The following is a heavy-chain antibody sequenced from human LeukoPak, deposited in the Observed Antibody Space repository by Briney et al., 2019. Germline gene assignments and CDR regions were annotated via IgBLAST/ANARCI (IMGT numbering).Heavy chain of an antibody. V-gene: IGHV1-2*02. J-gene: IGHJ3*02. CDR1: GYTFTGYY. CDR3: ARGTVVTGAFDAFDI. CDR2: INPNSGGT. Sequence: ASVKVSCKASGYTFTGYYMHWVRQAPGQGLEWMGWINPNSGGTNYAQKFQGRVTMTRDTSISTAYMELSRLRSDDTAVYYCARGTVVTGAFDAFDIWGQGTMVTVSS. D-gene: IGHD4-23*01.